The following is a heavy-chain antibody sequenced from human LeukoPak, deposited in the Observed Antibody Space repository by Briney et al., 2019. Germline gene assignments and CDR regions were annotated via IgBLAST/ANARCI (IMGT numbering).Heavy chain of an antibody. CDR1: GGSLSSYY. D-gene: IGHD2-2*01. V-gene: IGHV4-59*01. Sequence: SETLSLTCTVSGGSLSSYYWSWIRQPPGKGLEWIGYIYYSGSAKYNPSLKSRVTISVDTSKNQFSLKPSSVTAGDTAVYYCARVGGCISTSCYAGGWFDPWGQGTLVTVSS. J-gene: IGHJ5*02. CDR2: IYYSGSA. CDR3: ARVGGCISTSCYAGGWFDP.